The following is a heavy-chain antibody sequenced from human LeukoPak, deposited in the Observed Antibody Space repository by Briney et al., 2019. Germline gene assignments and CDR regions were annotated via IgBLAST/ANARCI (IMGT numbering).Heavy chain of an antibody. CDR2: ISGSGGST. V-gene: IGHV3-23*01. CDR3: AKEGDSSLILWFDP. Sequence: GGSLRLSCAASGFTFSSYAMSWVRQAPGKGLVWVSAISGSGGSTYYADSVKGRFTISRDNSKDTLYLQMNSLRAEDTAVYYCAKEGDSSLILWFDPWGQGTLVTVSS. J-gene: IGHJ5*02. CDR1: GFTFSSYA. D-gene: IGHD6-13*01.